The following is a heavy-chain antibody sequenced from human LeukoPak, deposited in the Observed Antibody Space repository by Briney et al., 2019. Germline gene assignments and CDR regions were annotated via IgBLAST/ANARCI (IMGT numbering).Heavy chain of an antibody. Sequence: GGSLRLSCAASGFTFSSYWMSWVRQAPGKGLEWVANIKQDGSEKYYVDSVKGRLTISRDNAKNSLYLQMNSLRAEDTAVYYCARAGRGDYGDYGGIDYWGQGTLVTVSS. V-gene: IGHV3-7*01. D-gene: IGHD4-17*01. CDR3: ARAGRGDYGDYGGIDY. CDR1: GFTFSSYW. CDR2: IKQDGSEK. J-gene: IGHJ4*02.